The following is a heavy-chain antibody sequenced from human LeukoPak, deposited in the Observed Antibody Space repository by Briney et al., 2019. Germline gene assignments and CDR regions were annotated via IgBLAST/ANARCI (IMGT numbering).Heavy chain of an antibody. D-gene: IGHD3-10*01. Sequence: SETLSLTCAVYGGSFSGYYWSWIRQPPGKGLGWIGEINHSGSTNYNPSLKSRVTISVDTSKNQFSLKLSSVTAADTAVYYCAATMVQGVMEFDYWGQGTLVTVSS. CDR1: GGSFSGYY. J-gene: IGHJ4*02. CDR3: AATMVQGVMEFDY. V-gene: IGHV4-34*01. CDR2: INHSGST.